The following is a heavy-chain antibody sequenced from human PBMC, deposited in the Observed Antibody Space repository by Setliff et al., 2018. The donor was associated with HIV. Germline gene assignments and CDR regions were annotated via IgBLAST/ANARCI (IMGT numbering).Heavy chain of an antibody. CDR1: GGSISSHF. CDR3: AREGRPRGFDI. V-gene: IGHV4-59*11. CDR2: IYYSGST. Sequence: LSLTCIVSGGSISSHFWTWIRRPPGKRLEWIGNIYYSGSTNYNPSLKSRVIISVDTSKNLFSLTLSSVTAADTAVYYCAREGRPRGFDIWGQGTMVTVSS. J-gene: IGHJ3*02.